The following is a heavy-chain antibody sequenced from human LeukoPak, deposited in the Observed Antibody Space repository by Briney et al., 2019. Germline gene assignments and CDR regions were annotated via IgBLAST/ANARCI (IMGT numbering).Heavy chain of an antibody. D-gene: IGHD6-19*01. CDR3: ARGGQWLVLSSFDY. CDR1: VDSVSNNSAA. CDR2: TYYTSKWYN. Sequence: SQTLSLTCAISVDSVSNNSAAWNWLTQSPSRGLEWRGRTYYTSKWYNDYAVSVKSRIIINPDTSKNQFSLQLNSVTPEDTAVYYCARGGQWLVLSSFDYWGQGTLVTVSS. J-gene: IGHJ4*02. V-gene: IGHV6-1*01.